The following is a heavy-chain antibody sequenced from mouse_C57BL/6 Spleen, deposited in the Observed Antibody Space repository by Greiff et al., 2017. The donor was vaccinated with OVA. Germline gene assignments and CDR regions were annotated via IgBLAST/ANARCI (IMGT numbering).Heavy chain of an antibody. V-gene: IGHV10-1*01. CDR2: IRSKSNNYAT. J-gene: IGHJ4*01. Sequence: EVKLVESGGGLVQPKGSLKLSCAASGFSFNTYAMNWVRQAPGKGLEWVARIRSKSNNYATYYADSVKDRFTISRDDSESMLYLQMNNLKTEDTAMYYCGGAYYGSSPFYYAMDYWGKGTSATVSS. CDR3: GGAYYGSSPFYYAMDY. D-gene: IGHD1-1*01. CDR1: GFSFNTYA.